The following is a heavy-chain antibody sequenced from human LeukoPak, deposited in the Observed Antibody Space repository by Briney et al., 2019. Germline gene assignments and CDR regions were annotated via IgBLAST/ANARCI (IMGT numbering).Heavy chain of an antibody. Sequence: PSETLSLTCTVSGASIRSHYWSWIRQPPGKGLEWIGYIYYSGSTNYNPSLKSRVTIPVDTSKNQFSLKLSSVTAADTAVYYCARSGYSYDLHFDYWGQGTPVTVSS. CDR1: GASIRSHY. CDR3: ARSGYSYDLHFDY. J-gene: IGHJ4*02. V-gene: IGHV4-59*08. CDR2: IYYSGST. D-gene: IGHD5-18*01.